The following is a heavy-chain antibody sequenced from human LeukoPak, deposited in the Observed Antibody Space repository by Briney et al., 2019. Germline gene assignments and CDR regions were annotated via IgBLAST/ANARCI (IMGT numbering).Heavy chain of an antibody. CDR3: ANPLTMIPGY. CDR2: ISNSGGST. D-gene: IGHD3-22*01. Sequence: GGSLILSCAASGFTFSNYAMSWVRQAPGKGLEWVSTISNSGGSTYYADSVKGRFTISRDNSKNTLYLQMNSLRAEDTAVYYCANPLTMIPGYWGQGTLVTVSS. J-gene: IGHJ4*02. V-gene: IGHV3-23*01. CDR1: GFTFSNYA.